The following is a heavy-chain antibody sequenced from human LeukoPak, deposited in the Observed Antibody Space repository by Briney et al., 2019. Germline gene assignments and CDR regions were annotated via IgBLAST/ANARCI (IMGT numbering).Heavy chain of an antibody. V-gene: IGHV3-7*01. CDR1: GFTFSSYW. Sequence: GGSLRLSCAASGFTFSSYWMSWVRQAPGKGLEWVANIKKDGSEKYYVDSVKGRFTISRDNSKNTLYLQMNSLRAEDTAVYYCARMGFRADYWGQGTLVTVSS. CDR3: ARMGFRADY. CDR2: IKKDGSEK. D-gene: IGHD2-8*01. J-gene: IGHJ4*02.